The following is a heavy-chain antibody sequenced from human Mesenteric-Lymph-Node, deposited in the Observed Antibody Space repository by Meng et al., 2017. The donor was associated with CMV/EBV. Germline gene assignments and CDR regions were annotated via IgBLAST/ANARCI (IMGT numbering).Heavy chain of an antibody. CDR3: ASALRTVVVVIDY. V-gene: IGHV3-23*03. CDR1: GFTFSSYA. Sequence: GESLKISCAASGFTFSSYAMSWVRQAPGKGLEWVSVIYSGGSSTYYADSVKGRFTISRDNSKNTLYLQMNSLRAEDTAVYYCASALRTVVVVIDYWGQGTLVTVSS. CDR2: IYSGGSST. J-gene: IGHJ4*02. D-gene: IGHD3-22*01.